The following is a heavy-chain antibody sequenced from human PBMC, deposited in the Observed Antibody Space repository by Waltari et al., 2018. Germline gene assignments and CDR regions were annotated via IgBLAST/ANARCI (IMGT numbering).Heavy chain of an antibody. V-gene: IGHV1-69*04. CDR1: GGTFSSYA. D-gene: IGHD3-10*01. CDR3: ARERGITMVRGVVDY. Sequence: QVQLVQSGAEVKKPGSSVKVSCKASGGTFSSYAISWVRQAPGQGLEWMGRIIPILGIANYAQKFQGRVTITADKSTSTAYMALSSLSSEDTAVYYCARERGITMVRGVVDYWGQGTLVTVSS. J-gene: IGHJ4*02. CDR2: IIPILGIA.